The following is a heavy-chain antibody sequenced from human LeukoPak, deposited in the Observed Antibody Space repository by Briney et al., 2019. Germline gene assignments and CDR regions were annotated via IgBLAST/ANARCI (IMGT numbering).Heavy chain of an antibody. D-gene: IGHD3-22*01. Sequence: GSSLRLSCAASGFTFDDYAMHWVRQAPGKGLEWVSGISWNSGSIGYADSVKGRFTISRDNAKNSLYLQMNSLRAEDTALYYCAKSLNMIVVLAGLDYWGQGTLVTVSS. CDR1: GFTFDDYA. V-gene: IGHV3-9*01. CDR2: ISWNSGSI. CDR3: AKSLNMIVVLAGLDY. J-gene: IGHJ4*02.